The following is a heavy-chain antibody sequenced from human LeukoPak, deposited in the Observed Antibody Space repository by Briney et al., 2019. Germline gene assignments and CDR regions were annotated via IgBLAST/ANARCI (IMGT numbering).Heavy chain of an antibody. CDR1: GFTFSNAW. CDR3: AREAGYSYGSSYFDY. Sequence: GGSLRLSCAASGFTFSNAWMSWVRQAPGKGLEWVGRIKSKTDGGTTDYAAPVKGRFTISRDDSKNTLYLQMNSLRAEDTAVYYCAREAGYSYGSSYFDYWGQGTLVTVSS. CDR2: IKSKTDGGTT. V-gene: IGHV3-15*01. D-gene: IGHD5-18*01. J-gene: IGHJ4*02.